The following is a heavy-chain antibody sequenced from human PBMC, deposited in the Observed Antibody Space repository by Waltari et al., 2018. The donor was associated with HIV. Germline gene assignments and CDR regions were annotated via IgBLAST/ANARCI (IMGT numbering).Heavy chain of an antibody. Sequence: EIQLLESGGGSLQPGESLRLSCVGSGFSFKSHAMSWVRQAPGKGLEWVSAISGSSSDTFYADAVRGRFTISRDKSKDTLFLQLNSLGPEDTATYFCATSWGYCGSGRCYYPFEYWGQETLVTVSS. CDR3: ATSWGYCGSGRCYYPFEY. CDR2: ISGSSSDT. CDR1: GFSFKSHA. V-gene: IGHV3-23*01. D-gene: IGHD2-2*01. J-gene: IGHJ4*02.